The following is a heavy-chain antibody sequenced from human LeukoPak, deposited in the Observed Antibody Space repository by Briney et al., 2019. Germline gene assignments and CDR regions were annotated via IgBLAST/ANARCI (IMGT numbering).Heavy chain of an antibody. D-gene: IGHD3-10*01. CDR1: GGSISSYY. V-gene: IGHV4-59*01. CDR3: AREVYYGSGSYYNWFDP. Sequence: SETLSLTCTVSGGSISSYYWSWIRQPPGKGLEWIGEINHTGSTNYNPSLKSRVTISVDTSKNQFSLKLSSVTAADTAVYYCAREVYYGSGSYYNWFDPWGQGTLVTVSS. J-gene: IGHJ5*02. CDR2: INHTGST.